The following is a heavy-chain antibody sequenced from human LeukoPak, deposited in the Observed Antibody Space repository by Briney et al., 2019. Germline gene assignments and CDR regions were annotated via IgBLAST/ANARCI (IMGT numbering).Heavy chain of an antibody. CDR1: WESVSSNGAA. Sequence: SQTLSLTCAISWESVSSNGAAWDWIRQSPSRGLEWLGRTYYRSQQWYSDYAPSVKGRITINADTSQNQFSLHLNSVTPEDTAVYYRVKTMVIFGGLIRTDAFDRWGQGTMVTVSS. D-gene: IGHD3-16*01. V-gene: IGHV6-1*01. CDR3: VKTMVIFGGLIRTDAFDR. CDR2: TYYRSQQWYS. J-gene: IGHJ3*02.